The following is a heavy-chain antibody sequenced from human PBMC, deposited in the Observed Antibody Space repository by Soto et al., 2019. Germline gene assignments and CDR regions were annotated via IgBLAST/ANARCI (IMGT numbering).Heavy chain of an antibody. V-gene: IGHV4-30-4*01. D-gene: IGHD2-21*02. CDR1: GGSISSDDYY. Sequence: SETLSLTCTVSGGSISSDDYYWSWIRQPPGKGLEWIGYISYRVDTYYSPSLKSRVTMSIDTSKNQFSLNVSSVTAADTAVYYCARVAGVAYCGGDCYHFDYWVQGTLVTVSS. CDR3: ARVAGVAYCGGDCYHFDY. CDR2: ISYRVDT. J-gene: IGHJ4*02.